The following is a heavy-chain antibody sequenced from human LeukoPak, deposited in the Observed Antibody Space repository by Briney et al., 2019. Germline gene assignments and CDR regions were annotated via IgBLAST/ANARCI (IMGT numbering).Heavy chain of an antibody. CDR1: GYTFTGYY. J-gene: IGHJ4*02. Sequence: ASVKVSCKASGYTFTGYYIHWVRQAPGQGLEWMGWINLNSGDTNYAQRFQGRVTMTRDTSIRTAYMEMTRLTSDDTAMYYCTRDGQWGTDYWGRGTLVTVSS. D-gene: IGHD6-19*01. V-gene: IGHV1-2*02. CDR3: TRDGQWGTDY. CDR2: INLNSGDT.